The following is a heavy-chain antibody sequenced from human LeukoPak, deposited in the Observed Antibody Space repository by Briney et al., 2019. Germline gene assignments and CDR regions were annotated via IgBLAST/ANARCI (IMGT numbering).Heavy chain of an antibody. CDR3: ARVKMQCADY. J-gene: IGHJ4*02. CDR1: GGTFSSYA. V-gene: IGHV1-18*01. Sequence: ASVKASCKASGGTFSSYAISWVRQAPGQGLEWMGWISAYNGNTNYAQKLQGRVTMTTDSSTSTAYMELRSLRSDDTAVYYCARVKMQCADYWGQGTLVTVSS. CDR2: ISAYNGNT.